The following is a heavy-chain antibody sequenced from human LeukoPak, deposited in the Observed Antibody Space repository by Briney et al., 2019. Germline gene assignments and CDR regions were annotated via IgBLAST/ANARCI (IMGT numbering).Heavy chain of an antibody. Sequence: PSETLSLTCTVSGYSVSSGYYWGWIRQPPGKGLEWVGSMYHSGDTYYNPSLKSRVTISVDTSKNQLSLKLSSVTAADTAVYYCARSKAHLSTSWYGTWFDPWGQGTLVTVSS. J-gene: IGHJ5*02. V-gene: IGHV4-38-2*02. CDR3: ARSKAHLSTSWYGTWFDP. CDR2: MYHSGDT. CDR1: GYSVSSGYY. D-gene: IGHD2-2*01.